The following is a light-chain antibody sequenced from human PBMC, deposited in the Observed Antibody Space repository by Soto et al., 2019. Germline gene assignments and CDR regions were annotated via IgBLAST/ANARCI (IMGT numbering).Light chain of an antibody. Sequence: EILMTQSPATVSVSPGERATLSCRASQSVSRKLAWYRQKPGQAPRLLIYAASSRATGIPDRFSGSGSGTDFTLTISRLEPEDFAVYYCHQYGTSVGTFGQGTKVDIK. CDR3: HQYGTSVGT. CDR1: QSVSRK. V-gene: IGKV3-20*01. CDR2: AAS. J-gene: IGKJ1*01.